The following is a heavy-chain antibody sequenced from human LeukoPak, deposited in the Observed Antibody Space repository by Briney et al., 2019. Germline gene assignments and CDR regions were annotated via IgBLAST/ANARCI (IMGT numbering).Heavy chain of an antibody. D-gene: IGHD6-19*01. Sequence: GRSLRLSCAASGFTFSGYAMNWVRQAPGKGLEWVAVVSYDGNDYYYADSVKGRLTISRDNSKNTLYLQMNSLRAEDTAVYYCAKPTGDTGWYGLFEYWGQGTLVTVSS. J-gene: IGHJ4*02. CDR1: GFTFSGYA. CDR2: VSYDGNDY. V-gene: IGHV3-30*18. CDR3: AKPTGDTGWYGLFEY.